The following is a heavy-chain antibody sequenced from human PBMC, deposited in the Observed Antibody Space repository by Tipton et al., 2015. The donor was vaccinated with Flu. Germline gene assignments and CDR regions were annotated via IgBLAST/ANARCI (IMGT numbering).Heavy chain of an antibody. CDR3: AKDPRARYDFWSYFDY. CDR1: GFTFSSYA. J-gene: IGHJ4*02. CDR2: ISGSGGST. Sequence: SLRLSCAASGFTFSSYAMSWVRQAPGKGLEWVSAISGSGGSTYYADSVKGRFTISRDNSKNTLYLQMNSLRAEDTAVYYCAKDPRARYDFWSYFDYWGQGTLVTVSS. D-gene: IGHD3-3*01. V-gene: IGHV3-23*01.